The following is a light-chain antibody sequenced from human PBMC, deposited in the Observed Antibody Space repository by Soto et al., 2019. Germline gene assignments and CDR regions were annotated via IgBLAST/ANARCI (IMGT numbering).Light chain of an antibody. V-gene: IGLV1-44*01. J-gene: IGLJ3*02. CDR1: SSNIGSNT. CDR2: SNN. CDR3: AACDDSLNGWV. Sequence: QSVLTPPPSASGTPGQRVTISCSGSSSNIGSNTVNWYQQLPGTAPKRLIYSNNQRPSGGPDRFSGSKTGTSASLTISGVQYEDEADYYCAACDDSLNGWVFGGGTKLTVL.